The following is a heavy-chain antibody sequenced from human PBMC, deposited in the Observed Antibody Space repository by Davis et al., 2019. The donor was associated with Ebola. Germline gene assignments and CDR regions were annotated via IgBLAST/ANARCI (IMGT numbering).Heavy chain of an antibody. V-gene: IGHV1-2*06. CDR3: TTPGGQDSGYDVFDI. D-gene: IGHD5-12*01. CDR1: GYTFTASS. CDR2: INPNGGGT. J-gene: IGHJ3*02. Sequence: ASVKVSCKASGYTFTASSIHWVRQAPGQGLEWMGRINPNGGGTVYAQKFQRRVTVTRDTSTTTVYMDLSSLRSEDTALYYCTTPGGQDSGYDVFDIWGQGTMVTVSS.